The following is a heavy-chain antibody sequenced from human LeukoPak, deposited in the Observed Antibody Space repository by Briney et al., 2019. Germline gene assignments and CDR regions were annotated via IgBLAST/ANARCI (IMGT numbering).Heavy chain of an antibody. CDR3: ARMRGRDAFDI. CDR1: GGSISSYY. J-gene: IGHJ3*02. V-gene: IGHV4-4*07. Sequence: SETLSLTCNVSGGSISSYYWAWIRQPAGKGLQWIGRIFYSGSTNYNPSFESRVTISVDTSKNQFSLKLSSVTAADTAVYYCARMRGRDAFDIWGQGTMVTVSS. CDR2: IFYSGST.